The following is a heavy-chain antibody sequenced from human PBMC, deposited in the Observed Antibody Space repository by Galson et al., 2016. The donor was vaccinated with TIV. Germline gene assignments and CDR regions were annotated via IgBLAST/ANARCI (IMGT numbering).Heavy chain of an antibody. CDR3: ARDRMIDETYYYYYGMDV. D-gene: IGHD3-22*01. V-gene: IGHV3-33*01. J-gene: IGHJ6*02. CDR2: LWFDGSHI. CDR1: GFTFGSYG. Sequence: SLRLSCAASGFTFGSYGMHWVRQAPGKGPEWVAGLWFDGSHISYGDSVPGRVTISRANSRNTLYPQMNSLRVEDTAVYYCARDRMIDETYYYYYGMDVWGQGTTVTVS.